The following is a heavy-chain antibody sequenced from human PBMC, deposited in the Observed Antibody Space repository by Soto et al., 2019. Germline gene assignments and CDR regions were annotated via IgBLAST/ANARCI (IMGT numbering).Heavy chain of an antibody. V-gene: IGHV1-8*01. CDR2: MNADSGNT. CDR1: GYTFTNYD. J-gene: IGHJ5*02. Sequence: QVQLVQSGAEVKKPGASVKVSCKASGYTFTNYDIHWVRQATGQGLEWMGWMNADSGNTGQSKQFQGRVTMTRDTSIRTAYMEMTSLRSEETAVYYCARGRFRRTRFDPWGQRTLVPVSS. D-gene: IGHD4-17*01. CDR3: ARGRFRRTRFDP.